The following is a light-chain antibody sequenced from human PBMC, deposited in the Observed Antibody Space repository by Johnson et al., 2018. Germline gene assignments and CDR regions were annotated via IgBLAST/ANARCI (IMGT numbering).Light chain of an antibody. CDR2: ENN. J-gene: IGLJ1*01. CDR1: SSNIGNNY. V-gene: IGLV1-51*02. CDR3: GTWDSSLSAGNV. Sequence: QSVLTQPPSVSVAPVQKVTISCSGSSSNIGNNYVSWYQQLPGTAPKLLIYENNKRPSGIPDRFSGSKSGTSATLGITGLQTGDEADYYCGTWDSSLSAGNVFGTGTKGTVL.